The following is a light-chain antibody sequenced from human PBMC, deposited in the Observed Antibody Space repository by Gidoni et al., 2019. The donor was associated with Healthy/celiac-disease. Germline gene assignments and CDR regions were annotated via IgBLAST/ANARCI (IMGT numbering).Light chain of an antibody. CDR1: QSISSY. CDR3: QQSYSTPWT. Sequence: DIQMSQSPSSLSASVGHRVTITCRASQSISSYLNWYQQKPGKAPKLLFYAASSLHSGVPSSFSGSGSETDFTLTISSLQPEAFATYYCQQSYSTPWTFGQGTKVEIK. V-gene: IGKV1-39*01. J-gene: IGKJ1*01. CDR2: AAS.